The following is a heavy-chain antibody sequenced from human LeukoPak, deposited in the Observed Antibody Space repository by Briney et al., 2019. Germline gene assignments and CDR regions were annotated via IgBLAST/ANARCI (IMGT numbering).Heavy chain of an antibody. CDR3: ASNIAAAAVYGMGV. J-gene: IGHJ6*02. V-gene: IGHV1-69*04. D-gene: IGHD6-13*01. Sequence: VASVKVSCKASGGTFSSYAIRWVRQAPGQGLEWVGRIIPILGIANYAQKFQGRVTITADKSTSTAYMELSSLRSEDTAVYYCASNIAAAAVYGMGVRGQGTTVTVSS. CDR1: GGTFSSYA. CDR2: IIPILGIA.